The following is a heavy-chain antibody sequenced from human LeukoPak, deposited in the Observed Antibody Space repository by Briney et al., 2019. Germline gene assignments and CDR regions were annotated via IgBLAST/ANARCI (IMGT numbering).Heavy chain of an antibody. V-gene: IGHV3-11*06. J-gene: IGHJ4*02. Sequence: GGSLRLSCAASGFXFSDYYISWIRQAPGKGLEWVSYISSSSSYTNYADSVKGRFTISRDNSKNTLYLQMNSLRAEDTAVYYCARDPPDCGGDCYFDYWGQGTLVTVSS. CDR3: ARDPPDCGGDCYFDY. CDR2: ISSSSSYT. CDR1: GFXFSDYY. D-gene: IGHD2-21*02.